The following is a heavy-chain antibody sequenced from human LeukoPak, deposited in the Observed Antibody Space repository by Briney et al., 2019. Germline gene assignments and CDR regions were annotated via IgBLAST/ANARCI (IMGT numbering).Heavy chain of an antibody. D-gene: IGHD4/OR15-4a*01. J-gene: IGHJ4*02. CDR3: ARDGYDYAGGSVY. V-gene: IGHV1-2*02. CDR1: GYTFSDYY. Sequence: ASVTVTCKATGYTFSDYYLHWVGQAPGQGLEWMGWIKLHSGGTNYVQKFQGRVTMIRDTTISTAYMELSTLRSDDTAVYYCARDGYDYAGGSVYWGQGTLVSVSS. CDR2: IKLHSGGT.